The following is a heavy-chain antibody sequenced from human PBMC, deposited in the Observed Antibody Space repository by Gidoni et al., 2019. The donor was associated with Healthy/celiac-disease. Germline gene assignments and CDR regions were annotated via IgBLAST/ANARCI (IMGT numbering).Heavy chain of an antibody. CDR2: INHSGST. D-gene: IGHD3-22*01. CDR3: ASLPSNYYDISGYRESY. Sequence: QVQLQQWGAGLLKPSETLSLTCAVYGGSLSGYYWSWIREPPGKGLEWIGEINHSGSTNSNPSLKSRVTISVDTSKNQFSLKLSAVTAADTAVYYCASLPSNYYDISGYRESYWGQGTLVTVSS. J-gene: IGHJ4*02. CDR1: GGSLSGYY. V-gene: IGHV4-34*01.